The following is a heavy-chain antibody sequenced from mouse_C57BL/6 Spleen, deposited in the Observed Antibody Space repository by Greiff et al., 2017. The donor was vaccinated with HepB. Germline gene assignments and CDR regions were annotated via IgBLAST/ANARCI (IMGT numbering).Heavy chain of an antibody. CDR2: SRNKANDYTT. Sequence: EVNLVESGGGLVQSGRSLRLSCATSGFTFSDFYMEWVRQAPGKGLEWIAASRNKANDYTTEYSASVKGRFIVSRDTSQSILYLQMNALRAEDTAIYYCARDADGYDAMDYWGQGTSVTVSS. D-gene: IGHD2-3*01. CDR3: ARDADGYDAMDY. V-gene: IGHV7-1*01. J-gene: IGHJ4*01. CDR1: GFTFSDFY.